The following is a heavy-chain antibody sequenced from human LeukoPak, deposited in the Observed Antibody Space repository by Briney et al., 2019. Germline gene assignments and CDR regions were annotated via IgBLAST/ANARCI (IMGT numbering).Heavy chain of an antibody. D-gene: IGHD3-10*01. V-gene: IGHV3-11*04. J-gene: IGHJ4*02. CDR2: ISTSGTTT. CDR1: GFAFSDYY. CDR3: ARVRGSYSVDY. Sequence: GGSLRLSCAASGFAFSDYYMSWIRQAPGKGLEWISYISTSGTTTYHADSVKGRFTISRDDAKNSLYLQMNSLRADDTALYYCARVRGSYSVDYWGQGTLVTVSS.